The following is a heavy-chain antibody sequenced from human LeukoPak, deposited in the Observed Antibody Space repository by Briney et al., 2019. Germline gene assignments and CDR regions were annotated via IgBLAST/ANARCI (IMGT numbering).Heavy chain of an antibody. Sequence: PGGSLRLSCAASGFTFITNDMTWVRQAPGKGLEWVAVLYSDGSTKYTEYVPGRFTMSRDNSKNTLYLEINSLSPDDTAVYYCARGVEPLAANTLAYWRQGTLVTVCS. J-gene: IGHJ4*02. CDR3: ARGVEPLAANTLAY. CDR1: GFTFITND. V-gene: IGHV3-53*01. D-gene: IGHD1-14*01. CDR2: LYSDGST.